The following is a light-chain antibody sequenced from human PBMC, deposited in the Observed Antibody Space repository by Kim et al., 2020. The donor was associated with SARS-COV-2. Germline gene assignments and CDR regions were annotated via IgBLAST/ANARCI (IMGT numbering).Light chain of an antibody. V-gene: IGKV3-15*01. CDR1: QSVSSN. J-gene: IGKJ2*01. CDR3: QQYNNWPYT. Sequence: EIVMTQSPATLSVSPGERATLSCRASQSVSSNLDWYQQKPGQAPRLLIYGASTRATGIPSRFSGSGSGTDFTLTISSLQSEDFAVYSCQQYNNWPYTFGQGTKLEI. CDR2: GAS.